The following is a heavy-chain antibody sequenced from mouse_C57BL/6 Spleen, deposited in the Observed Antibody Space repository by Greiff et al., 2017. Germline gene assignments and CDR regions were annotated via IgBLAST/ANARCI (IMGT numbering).Heavy chain of an antibody. J-gene: IGHJ4*01. Sequence: EVQRVESGPGMVKPSQSLSLTCTVTGYSITSGYDWHWIRHFPGNKLEWMGYISYSGSTNYNPSLKSRISITHDTSKNHFFLKLNSVTTEDTATYYCARGNAYGGAMDYWGQGTSVTVSS. CDR1: GYSITSGYD. V-gene: IGHV3-1*01. D-gene: IGHD5-2*01. CDR2: ISYSGST. CDR3: ARGNAYGGAMDY.